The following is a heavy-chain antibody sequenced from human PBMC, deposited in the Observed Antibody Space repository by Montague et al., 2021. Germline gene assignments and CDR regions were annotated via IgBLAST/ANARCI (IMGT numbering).Heavy chain of an antibody. CDR2: ITGSSSSI. CDR1: GFTFRTYG. D-gene: IGHD4/OR15-4a*01. V-gene: IGHV3-48*04. CDR3: ARNPAYGALDY. Sequence: PLRLSCAASGFTFRTYGMNWVRQAPGKGLEWVSYITGSSSSIYYADSVRGRFTTSKDNAKNSLFLQMNSLRGDDTALYYCARNPAYGALDYWGQGTRVTVSS. J-gene: IGHJ4*02.